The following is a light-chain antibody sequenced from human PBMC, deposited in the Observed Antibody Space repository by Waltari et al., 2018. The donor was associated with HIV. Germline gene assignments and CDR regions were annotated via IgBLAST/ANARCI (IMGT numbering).Light chain of an antibody. CDR1: PRIVYSSQKKNY. Sequence: DIVMTQSPDSLAMSLGERATINRKSRPRIVYSSQKKNYLAWYQQKPGQPPKLLIYWASTRESGVPDRFSGSGSGTDFALTISSLQAEDVAVYYCQQYYSSPYTFGQGTKLEIK. V-gene: IGKV4-1*01. J-gene: IGKJ2*01. CDR3: QQYYSSPYT. CDR2: WAS.